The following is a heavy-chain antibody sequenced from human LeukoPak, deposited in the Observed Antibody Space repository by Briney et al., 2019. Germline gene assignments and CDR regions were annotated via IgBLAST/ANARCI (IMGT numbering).Heavy chain of an antibody. Sequence: SETLSLTCTVSGGSISSNNYYWGGIRQPPGMGLEWIGSIYYSGTTYYNPSLKSRVTISVDTSKNQFSLKLSSATAADTAVYYCASRYYDYLWGSYREDYWGQGTLVTVSS. D-gene: IGHD3-16*02. CDR3: ASRYYDYLWGSYREDY. CDR1: GGSISSNNYY. J-gene: IGHJ4*02. V-gene: IGHV4-39*01. CDR2: IYYSGTT.